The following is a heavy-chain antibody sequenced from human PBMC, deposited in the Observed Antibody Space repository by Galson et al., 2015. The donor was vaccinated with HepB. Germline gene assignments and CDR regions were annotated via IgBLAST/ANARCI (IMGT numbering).Heavy chain of an antibody. D-gene: IGHD3-16*01. CDR1: GYTFNNYG. CDR2: TSADRSKT. J-gene: IGHJ4*02. V-gene: IGHV1-18*01. Sequence: SVKVSCKASGYTFNNYGITWVRQAPGQGLEWMGCTSADRSKTNYAQKVKGRVTMTTDTSTNTAYMELRSLSSDDTAVYYCAKGSWGELPPDYWGQGTLVTVSS. CDR3: AKGSWGELPPDY.